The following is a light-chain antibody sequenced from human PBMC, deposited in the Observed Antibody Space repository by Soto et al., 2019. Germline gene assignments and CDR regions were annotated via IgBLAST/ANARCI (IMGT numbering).Light chain of an antibody. V-gene: IGKV1-5*01. CDR2: DAS. CDR3: QQCGDSWS. CDR1: QNIGTW. Sequence: GDRVTLTCRASQNIGTWLAWYQQKPGKAPDLLIYDASTLESGVPSRFSGSGSGTEFTLTISSLQPGDFATYYCQQCGDSWSFGQGTKVEIK. J-gene: IGKJ1*01.